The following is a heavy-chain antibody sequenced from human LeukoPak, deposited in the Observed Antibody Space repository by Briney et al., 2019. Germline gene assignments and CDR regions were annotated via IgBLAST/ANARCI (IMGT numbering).Heavy chain of an antibody. Sequence: SVKVSCKASGGTFSSYAISWVRQAPGQGLEWMGGIIPIFGTANYAQKFQGRVTITADKSTSTAYMELSSLRAEDTALYYCARHQWLQSFDHWGQGTLVTVSS. CDR1: GGTFSSYA. CDR3: ARHQWLQSFDH. V-gene: IGHV1-69*06. J-gene: IGHJ4*02. CDR2: IIPIFGTA. D-gene: IGHD6-19*01.